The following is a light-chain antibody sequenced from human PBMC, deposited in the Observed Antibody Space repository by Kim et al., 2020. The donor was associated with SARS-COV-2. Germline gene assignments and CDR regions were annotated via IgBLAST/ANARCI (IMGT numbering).Light chain of an antibody. V-gene: IGKV1-8*01. Sequence: AIRLTQSPSSLSASTGDRVTITCRASQGISSYLAWYQQKPGKAPKLLIYAASTLQSGVPSRFSGSGSGTDFTLTISCLQSDDFATYYCQQYNSDSWTFGEGTKVEIK. CDR3: QQYNSDSWT. CDR2: AAS. J-gene: IGKJ1*01. CDR1: QGISSY.